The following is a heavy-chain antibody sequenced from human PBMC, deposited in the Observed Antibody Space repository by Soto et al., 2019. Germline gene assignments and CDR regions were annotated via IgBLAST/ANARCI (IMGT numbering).Heavy chain of an antibody. CDR2: IDPTDSYT. D-gene: IGHD2-8*01. V-gene: IGHV5-10-1*01. CDR3: ARHRADRLRGFDY. Sequence: PGEPLKISCKHFGYIPSSHWISWVRQGPGKGLEWMGRIDPTDSYTTYSPSFQGHVTMSAYKSITTAYLQWSTLKTADTAIYYCARHRADRLRGFDYWGQGTPVTVSS. J-gene: IGHJ4*02. CDR1: GYIPSSHW.